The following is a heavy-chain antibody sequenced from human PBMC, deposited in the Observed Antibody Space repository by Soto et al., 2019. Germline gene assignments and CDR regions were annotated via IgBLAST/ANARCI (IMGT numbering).Heavy chain of an antibody. V-gene: IGHV4-4*02. J-gene: IGHJ4*02. CDR2: MYHTGST. D-gene: IGHD3-22*01. CDR1: GVSISSNNW. Sequence: QVQLQESGPGLVKPSGTLSLTCAVSGVSISSNNWLSWFRQPPGKGLAWLGEMYHTGSTNYNPSLKSRVTISVDKSKTHFSLQLNSVTAADTAVYYCERSSRYQYDSSAGNFDYWGQGTLVTVS. CDR3: ERSSRYQYDSSAGNFDY.